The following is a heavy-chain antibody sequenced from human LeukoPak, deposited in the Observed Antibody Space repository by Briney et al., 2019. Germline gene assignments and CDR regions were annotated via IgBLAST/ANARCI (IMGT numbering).Heavy chain of an antibody. Sequence: SETLSLTCTVSGGSIRSYYWSWIRRPPGKGLEWIGYIYYSGSTNYNPSLKSRVTISVDTSKNQFSLKLSSVTAADTAVYYCARHITSSGYYWFDFWGQGTLVTVSS. CDR1: GGSIRSYY. D-gene: IGHD3-22*01. CDR2: IYYSGST. V-gene: IGHV4-59*01. CDR3: ARHITSSGYYWFDF. J-gene: IGHJ4*02.